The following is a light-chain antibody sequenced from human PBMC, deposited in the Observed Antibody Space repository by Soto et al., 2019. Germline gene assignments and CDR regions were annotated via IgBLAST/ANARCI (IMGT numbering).Light chain of an antibody. V-gene: IGKV1-5*01. Sequence: DLQMTQSHSPRSASVGDRVTITCRASQSISSWLAWYQQKPGKAPKLLIYDASSLESGVPSRFSGSGSGTEFTLTISSLQPDDFATYYCQQYNSYSVTFGQGTKVDIK. CDR1: QSISSW. J-gene: IGKJ1*01. CDR2: DAS. CDR3: QQYNSYSVT.